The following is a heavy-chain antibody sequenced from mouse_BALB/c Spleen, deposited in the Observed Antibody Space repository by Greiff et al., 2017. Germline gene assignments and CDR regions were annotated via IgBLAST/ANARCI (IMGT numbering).Heavy chain of an antibody. D-gene: IGHD1-1*01. Sequence: EVQLVESGGGLVQPGGSLKLSCAASGFTFSSYGMSWVRQTPDKRLELVATINSNGGSTYYPDSVKGRFTISRDNAKNTLYLQMSSLKSEDTAMYYCARDYYYGSSWYFDVWGAGTTVTVSS. CDR2: INSNGGST. CDR1: GFTFSSYG. J-gene: IGHJ1*01. V-gene: IGHV5-6-3*01. CDR3: ARDYYYGSSWYFDV.